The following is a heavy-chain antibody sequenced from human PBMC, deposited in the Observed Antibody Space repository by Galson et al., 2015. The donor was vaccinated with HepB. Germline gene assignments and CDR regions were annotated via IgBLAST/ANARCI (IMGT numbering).Heavy chain of an antibody. CDR1: GDSVSSNSAA. J-gene: IGHJ6*02. CDR3: AREPGRGPPPYYYYGMDV. D-gene: IGHD1-1*01. CDR2: TYYRSKWYN. Sequence: CAISGDSVSSNSAAWNWIRQSPSRGLEWLGRTYYRSKWYNDYAVSVKSRITINPDTSKNQFSLQLNSVTPEDTAVYYCAREPGRGPPPYYYYGMDVWGQGTTVTVSS. V-gene: IGHV6-1*01.